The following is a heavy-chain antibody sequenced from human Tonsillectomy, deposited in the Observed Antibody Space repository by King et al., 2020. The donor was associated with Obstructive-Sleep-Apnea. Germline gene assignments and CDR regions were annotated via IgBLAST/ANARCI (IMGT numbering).Heavy chain of an antibody. CDR1: GYMFTTYG. D-gene: IGHD1-26*01. J-gene: IGHJ5*02. CDR3: ARALLPYTGSNLGFDP. Sequence: QLVQSGAEVKKPGASVKVSCRASGYMFTTYGIAWVRQAPGQGLEWMGWISAHNGDTTSAERVQGRVTMTTDTFTSTAYMELKSLRSDDTAVYFCARALLPYTGSNLGFDPWGQGTLVTVSS. V-gene: IGHV1-18*01. CDR2: ISAHNGDT.